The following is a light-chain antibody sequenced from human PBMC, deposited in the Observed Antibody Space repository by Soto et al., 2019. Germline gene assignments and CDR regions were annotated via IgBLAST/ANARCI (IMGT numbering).Light chain of an antibody. V-gene: IGKV1-33*01. J-gene: IGKJ2*03. Sequence: DIQMTQSPSSLSTSVGARVTITCQASRDITNSLSWYQHKPGKAPKLLMYDASILQTGVPSRFSGSGSGTHFSLTISRLQPEDIATYSCQQYVNVPYSVGRGTKLEFK. CDR2: DAS. CDR1: RDITNS. CDR3: QQYVNVPYS.